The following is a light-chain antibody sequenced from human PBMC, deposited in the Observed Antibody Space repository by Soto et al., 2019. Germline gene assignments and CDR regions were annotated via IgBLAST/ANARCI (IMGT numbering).Light chain of an antibody. CDR2: LGS. Sequence: DIVMTQSPLSLPVTPGESASISCRSSQSLLSSDGNNYLNWYLQKPGQSPHLLIYLGSNRASGVPDRFSGSGSGTDFTLKISRVEAEDVGVYYCLQALQTPPTFGQGTKVEIK. CDR3: LQALQTPPT. V-gene: IGKV2-28*01. CDR1: QSLLSSDGNNY. J-gene: IGKJ1*01.